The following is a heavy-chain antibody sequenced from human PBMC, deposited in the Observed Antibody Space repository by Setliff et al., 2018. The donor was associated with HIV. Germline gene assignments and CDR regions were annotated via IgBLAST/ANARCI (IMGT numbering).Heavy chain of an antibody. V-gene: IGHV1-18*01. CDR1: GSTFTSYG. CDR3: ARDGFYYGPGGFHNGGLDY. CDR2: ISAYNGNT. Sequence: ASVKVSCKASGSTFTSYGISWVRQAPGQGLEWMGWISAYNGNTNYAQKLKGRVTMTTDTSTSTAYMEVRSLRSDDTAVYYCARDGFYYGPGGFHNGGLDYWGQGTPVTVSS. D-gene: IGHD3-10*01. J-gene: IGHJ4*02.